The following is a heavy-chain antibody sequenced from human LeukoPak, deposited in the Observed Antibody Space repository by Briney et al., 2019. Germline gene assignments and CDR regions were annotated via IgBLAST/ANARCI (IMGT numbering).Heavy chain of an antibody. J-gene: IGHJ4*02. CDR3: ARGNRPYHYYDSSGYSDFDY. V-gene: IGHV1-18*01. Sequence: ASVKVSCKASGYTFTSYGISWVRPAPGQGLEWMGWISAYNGNTNYAQKLQGRITMTTDTSTSTAYMELRSLRSDDTAVYYCARGNRPYHYYDSSGYSDFDYWGQGTLVTVSS. CDR2: ISAYNGNT. D-gene: IGHD3-22*01. CDR1: GYTFTSYG.